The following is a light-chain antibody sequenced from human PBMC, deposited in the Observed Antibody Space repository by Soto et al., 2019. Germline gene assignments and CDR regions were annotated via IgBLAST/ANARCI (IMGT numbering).Light chain of an antibody. CDR3: QQYFRHAT. V-gene: IGKV1-5*03. CDR1: QSISTW. CDR2: KAS. Sequence: IQMTQSPSALSASVGDRVTITCRASQSISTWLAWYQQKPGKAPKLLIYKASNLGSGVPSRFSGIGSGTEFTLTISSLQPDDFATYYCQQYFRHATFGQGTKVDI. J-gene: IGKJ1*01.